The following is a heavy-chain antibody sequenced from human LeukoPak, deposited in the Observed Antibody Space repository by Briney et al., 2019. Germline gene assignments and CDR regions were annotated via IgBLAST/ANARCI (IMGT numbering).Heavy chain of an antibody. Sequence: PGGSLRLSCAASGFSFSVYWMHWVRQAPGKGPVWVSRIKTDGSITDYADFVKGRFTISRDNAKNTLYLQMNSLRAEDTAAYYCAKGYYFDILSGYSSLDSWGQGTLVTVSS. V-gene: IGHV3-74*01. CDR2: IKTDGSIT. CDR3: AKGYYFDILSGYSSLDS. J-gene: IGHJ4*02. CDR1: GFSFSVYW. D-gene: IGHD3-9*01.